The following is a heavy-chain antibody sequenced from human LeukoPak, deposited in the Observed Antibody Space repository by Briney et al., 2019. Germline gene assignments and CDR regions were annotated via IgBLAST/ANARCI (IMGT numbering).Heavy chain of an antibody. J-gene: IGHJ4*02. Sequence: SETLSLTCSVSGGSISSYYGSWIRQPPGMGLEWIGYIFYSGTTNYNPSLKSRVTISVDTSKNQFSLRLTSVTAADTAVYYCARGWRGSGSPLDYWGRGTLVTVSS. CDR1: GGSISSYY. CDR3: ARGWRGSGSPLDY. CDR2: IFYSGTT. V-gene: IGHV4-59*01. D-gene: IGHD3-10*01.